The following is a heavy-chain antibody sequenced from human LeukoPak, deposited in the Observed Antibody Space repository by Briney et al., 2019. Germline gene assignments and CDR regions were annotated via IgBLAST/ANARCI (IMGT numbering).Heavy chain of an antibody. CDR3: ARVGGATAVTMYFEY. D-gene: IGHD1-26*01. V-gene: IGHV3-48*02. CDR1: GFTVSSNY. CDR2: MTTSGNTI. J-gene: IGHJ4*02. Sequence: GGSLRLSCAASGFTVSSNYMSWVRQAPGKGLEWLSFMTTSGNTIFYAESVKDRFTISRDNAKKSLYLQMNSLRDEDTAVCYCARVGGATAVTMYFEYWGQGTLVTVSS.